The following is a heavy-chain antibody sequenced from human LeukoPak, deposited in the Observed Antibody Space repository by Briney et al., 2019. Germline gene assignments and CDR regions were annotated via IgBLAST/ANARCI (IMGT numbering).Heavy chain of an antibody. CDR1: GFTSSSYA. D-gene: IGHD6-19*01. J-gene: IGHJ4*02. CDR2: ISGSGGST. Sequence: GGSLRLXCAASGFTSSSYAMSWVRQAPGKGLEWVSAISGSGGSTYYADSVKGRFTISRDNSKNTLYLQMNSLRAEDTAVYYCAKDLSSGWSNFDYWGQGTLVTVSS. CDR3: AKDLSSGWSNFDY. V-gene: IGHV3-23*01.